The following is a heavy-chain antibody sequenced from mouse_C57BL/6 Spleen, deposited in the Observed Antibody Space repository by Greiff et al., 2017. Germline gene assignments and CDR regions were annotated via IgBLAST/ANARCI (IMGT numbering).Heavy chain of an antibody. CDR3: ARKYYGSSFFDY. CDR2: INPSTGGT. J-gene: IGHJ2*01. D-gene: IGHD1-1*01. CDR1: GYSFTGYY. V-gene: IGHV1-42*01. Sequence: VHVKQSGPELVKPGASVKISCKASGYSFTGYYMNWVKQSPEKSLEWIGEINPSTGGTTYNQKFKAKATLTVDKSSSTAYMQLKSLTSEDSAVYYCARKYYGSSFFDYWGQGTTLTVSS.